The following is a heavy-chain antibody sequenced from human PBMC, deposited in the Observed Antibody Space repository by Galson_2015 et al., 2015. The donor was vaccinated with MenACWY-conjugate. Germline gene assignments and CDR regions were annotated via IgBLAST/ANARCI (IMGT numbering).Heavy chain of an antibody. CDR3: ARRRPRDIGGGFDI. CDR2: IHYSGGT. CDR1: GGSIRTTDFY. Sequence: ETLPLTCTVSGGSIRTTDFYCAWFRKPPGKGLEWIGNIHYSGGTYHNPSLKSRITTSVDTSNNHFSLNLASVTAADTAQYLCARRRPRDIGGGFDIWGQGTLVTVSS. D-gene: IGHD2-15*01. J-gene: IGHJ3*02. V-gene: IGHV4-39*02.